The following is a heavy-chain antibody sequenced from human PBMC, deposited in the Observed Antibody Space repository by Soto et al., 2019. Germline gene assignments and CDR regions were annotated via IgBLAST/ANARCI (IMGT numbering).Heavy chain of an antibody. V-gene: IGHV4-34*01. J-gene: IGHJ4*02. D-gene: IGHD5-12*01. CDR3: ARGYSGYDFFDY. Sequence: QVQLQQWGAGLLKPSETLSLTCAVYGGSFSGYYWSWIRQPPGTGLEWNGEINHSGSTNYNPSLKSRVTISVDTSKNQFSLKLSSVTAADTAVYYCARGYSGYDFFDYWGQGTLVTVSS. CDR1: GGSFSGYY. CDR2: INHSGST.